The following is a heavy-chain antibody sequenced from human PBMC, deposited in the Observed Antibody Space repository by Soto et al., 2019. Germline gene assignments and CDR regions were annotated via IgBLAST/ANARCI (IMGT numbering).Heavy chain of an antibody. D-gene: IGHD1-1*01. V-gene: IGHV4-34*01. Sequence: SETLSLTCAVYGGSFSGYYWSWLRQPPGKGLEWIGEINHSGSPNYNPSLKSRVTISVDTSKNQFSLKMTSVTAADTAVYYCATAHWSHHYFVPWGQGPLVTVSS. CDR3: ATAHWSHHYFVP. J-gene: IGHJ5*02. CDR1: GGSFSGYY. CDR2: INHSGSP.